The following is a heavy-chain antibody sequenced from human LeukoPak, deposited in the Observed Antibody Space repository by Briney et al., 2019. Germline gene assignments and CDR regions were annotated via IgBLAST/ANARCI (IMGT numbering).Heavy chain of an antibody. V-gene: IGHV3-9*01. D-gene: IGHD4-23*01. CDR2: ISWNSGSI. CDR1: GFTFDDYA. CDR3: AKGTTRHYYGGNEGAHDY. J-gene: IGHJ4*02. Sequence: GRSLRLSCAASGFTFDDYAMHWVRQAPGKGLEWDSGISWNSGSIGYADSVKGRFTISRDNAKNSLYLQMNSLRAKDTALYYCAKGTTRHYYGGNEGAHDYWGQGTLVTVSS.